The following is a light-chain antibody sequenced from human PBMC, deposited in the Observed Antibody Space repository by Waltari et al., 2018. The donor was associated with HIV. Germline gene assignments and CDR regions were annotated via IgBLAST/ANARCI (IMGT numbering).Light chain of an antibody. CDR3: SSYTRQISVA. CDR2: AVR. V-gene: IGLV2-14*03. Sequence: QSALTQPPSVSGSPGQSITSTGTGTNDDIGAYNNVDWYQQYIDEPPKLLIFAVRNRPSGVSGRFSASKSGNTASLTITGLQSDDEAIYYCSSYTRQISVAFGGGTRVTV. J-gene: IGLJ2*01. CDR1: NDDIGAYNN.